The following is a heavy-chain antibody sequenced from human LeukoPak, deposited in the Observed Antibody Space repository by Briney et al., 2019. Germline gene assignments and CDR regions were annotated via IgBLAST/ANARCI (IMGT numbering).Heavy chain of an antibody. D-gene: IGHD1-26*01. CDR2: IIPFFGTA. V-gene: IGHV1-69*05. CDR3: ARGPGIVGARDSDY. J-gene: IGHJ4*02. CDR1: GGTFSSYA. Sequence: ASVKVSCKASGGTFSSYAISWVRQAPGPGLEWMGRIIPFFGTANYAQQFHGRVTITTDESTSTAYMELSSLRSEDTAAYYCARGPGIVGARDSDYWGQGTLVTVSS.